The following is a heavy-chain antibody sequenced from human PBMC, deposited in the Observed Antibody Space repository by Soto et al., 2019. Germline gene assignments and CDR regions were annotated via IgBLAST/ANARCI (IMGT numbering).Heavy chain of an antibody. CDR3: ARSEMTYNWND. D-gene: IGHD1-20*01. CDR1: GFTFRGDA. J-gene: IGHJ4*02. V-gene: IGHV3-23*01. CDR2: VSGSGEMT. Sequence: EVHLLESGGDLVQPGGSLRLACVASGFTFRGDAMSWVRQAPGKGLEWVSSVSGSGEMTHYADAVKGRFTISRDNSKNMLYLQMERLRVEDTAVYYCARSEMTYNWNDWGQGTLVAVSS.